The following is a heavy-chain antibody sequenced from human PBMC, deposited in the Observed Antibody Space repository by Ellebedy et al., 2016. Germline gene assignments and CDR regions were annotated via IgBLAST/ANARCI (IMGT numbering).Heavy chain of an antibody. D-gene: IGHD3-22*01. CDR2: ISSDGSNT. V-gene: IGHV3-30-3*01. CDR1: GFTFSNYA. J-gene: IGHJ4*02. CDR3: ARDPMWSNHYDNSGPFDY. Sequence: GESLKISXAASGFTFSNYAMHWVRQAPGKGLEWVAVISSDGSNTYYADSVKGRFTISRDNSKNTLSLQMNSLRAEDTAVYYCARDPMWSNHYDNSGPFDYWGQGTLVTVSS.